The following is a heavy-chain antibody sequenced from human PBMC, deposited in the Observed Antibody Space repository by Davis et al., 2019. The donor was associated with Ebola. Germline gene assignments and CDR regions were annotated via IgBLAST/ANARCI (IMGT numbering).Heavy chain of an antibody. Sequence: MPSETLSLTCTVSGGSTSSSSYYWGWIRQPPGKGLEWIGSIYYSGSTYYNPSLKSRVTISVDTSKNQFSLKLSSVTAADTAVYYCARQGRGYSYGYGHYNWFDPWGQGTLVTVSS. V-gene: IGHV4-39*01. CDR1: GGSTSSSSYY. CDR3: ARQGRGYSYGYGHYNWFDP. J-gene: IGHJ5*02. D-gene: IGHD5-18*01. CDR2: IYYSGST.